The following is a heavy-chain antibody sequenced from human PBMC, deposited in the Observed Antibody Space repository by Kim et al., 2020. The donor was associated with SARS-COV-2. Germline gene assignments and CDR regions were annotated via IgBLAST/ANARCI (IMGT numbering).Heavy chain of an antibody. CDR3: ARGIPTRPLDY. CDR2: INHSGST. V-gene: IGHV4-34*01. J-gene: IGHJ4*02. CDR1: GGSFSGYY. Sequence: SETLSLTCAVYGGSFSGYYWSWIRQPPGKGLEWIGEINHSGSTNYNPSLKSRVTISVDTSKNQFSLKLSSVTAADTAVYYCARGIPTRPLDYWGQGTLVTVSS.